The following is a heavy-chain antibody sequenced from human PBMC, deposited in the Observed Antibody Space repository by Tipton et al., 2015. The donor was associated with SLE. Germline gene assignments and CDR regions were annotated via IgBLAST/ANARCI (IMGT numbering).Heavy chain of an antibody. D-gene: IGHD2-21*01. V-gene: IGHV4-38-2*02. CDR2: IYHSGST. Sequence: TLSLTCTVSGYSIRSGYYWGWIRQPPGKGLEWIGSIYHSGSTYYNPSLKSRVTISVDTSKNQFSLKLSSVTAADTAVYYCARSGHIVVVVLGYFDVWGRGTLVTASS. CDR1: GYSIRSGYY. CDR3: ARSGHIVVVVLGYFDV. J-gene: IGHJ2*01.